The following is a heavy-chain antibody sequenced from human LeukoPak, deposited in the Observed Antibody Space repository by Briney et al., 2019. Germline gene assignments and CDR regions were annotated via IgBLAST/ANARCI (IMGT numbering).Heavy chain of an antibody. D-gene: IGHD3-22*01. CDR2: IIPIFGTA. CDR1: GDTFSSYA. J-gene: IGHJ4*02. V-gene: IGHV1-69*13. Sequence: ASVKVSCKASGDTFSSYAIIWVRQAPGQGLEWMGGIIPIFGTANYAQKFQGRVTITADESTSTAYMELSSLRSEDTAVYYCARGFHYYDSSGYHTFDYWGQGTLVTVSS. CDR3: ARGFHYYDSSGYHTFDY.